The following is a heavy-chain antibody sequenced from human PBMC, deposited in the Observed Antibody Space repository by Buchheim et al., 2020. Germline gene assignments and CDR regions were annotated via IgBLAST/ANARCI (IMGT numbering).Heavy chain of an antibody. V-gene: IGHV3-74*01. CDR3: AKDEAGIAVSGPDY. Sequence: EVQLVESGGGLVQPGGSLRLSCAASGFSFSSYWMNWVRQAPGKGLVWISRVKRDGSETFYADNVKGRFTISRDNDKNTLYLQMNSLRAEDTAVYYCAKDEAGIAVSGPDYWGQGTL. D-gene: IGHD6-19*01. J-gene: IGHJ4*02. CDR1: GFSFSSYW. CDR2: VKRDGSET.